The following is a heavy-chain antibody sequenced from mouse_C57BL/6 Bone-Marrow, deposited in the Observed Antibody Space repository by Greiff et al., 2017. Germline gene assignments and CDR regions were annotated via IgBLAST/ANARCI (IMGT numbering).Heavy chain of an antibody. CDR1: GFTFTDYY. CDR3: ARCYYGSSYWYFDV. D-gene: IGHD1-1*01. Sequence: EVHLVEPGGGLVQPGGSLSLSCAASGFTFTDYYMSWVRQPPGKALEWLGFIRNKANGYTTEYSASVKGRFTISRDNSQSILYLQMNALRAEDSATYYCARCYYGSSYWYFDVWGTGTTVTVSS. J-gene: IGHJ1*03. CDR2: IRNKANGYTT. V-gene: IGHV7-3*01.